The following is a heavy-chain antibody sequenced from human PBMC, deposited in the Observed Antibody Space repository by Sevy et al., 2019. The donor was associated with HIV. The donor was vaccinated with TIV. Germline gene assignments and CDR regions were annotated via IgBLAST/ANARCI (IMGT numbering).Heavy chain of an antibody. Sequence: GGSLRLSCAASGFTFSDHYMDWVRQAPGKGLEWVGRTRNKANSYTTEYAGSVKGRFTTSRDDSKNSLYLQMNSLKTEDTAVYYCARGVYYYDSSGYYRDAFDIWGQRTMVTVSS. V-gene: IGHV3-72*01. CDR2: TRNKANSYTT. D-gene: IGHD3-22*01. J-gene: IGHJ3*02. CDR1: GFTFSDHY. CDR3: ARGVYYYDSSGYYRDAFDI.